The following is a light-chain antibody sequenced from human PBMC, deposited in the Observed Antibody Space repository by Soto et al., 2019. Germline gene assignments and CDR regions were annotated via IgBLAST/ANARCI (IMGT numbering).Light chain of an antibody. Sequence: DTVMTQSPATLSVSPGERATLSCRASQSVSSNLAWYQQKPGQSPRLLVYGASTTAAGISAKFSGSGSETEFTLTISFLQSEDSAIYYCQQYNNWPQTFGQGTKVDIK. J-gene: IGKJ1*01. CDR2: GAS. CDR1: QSVSSN. V-gene: IGKV3-15*01. CDR3: QQYNNWPQT.